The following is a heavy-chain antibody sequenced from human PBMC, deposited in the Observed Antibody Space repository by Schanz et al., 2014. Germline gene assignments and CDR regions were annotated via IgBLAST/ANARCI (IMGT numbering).Heavy chain of an antibody. J-gene: IGHJ3*02. D-gene: IGHD4-17*01. CDR3: AKDPHRDYGGKPQTFDI. CDR1: GFTFSNFA. CDR2: ISHDGSIQ. Sequence: QVQLVESGGGVVQPGRSLRLSCAASGFTFSNFAMHWVRQAPGKGLEWVTIISHDGSIQYGADSVKGRFTISRDNSKNTLYLQMSSLRAEDTALYYCAKDPHRDYGGKPQTFDIWGQGTMVTVSS. V-gene: IGHV3-30*04.